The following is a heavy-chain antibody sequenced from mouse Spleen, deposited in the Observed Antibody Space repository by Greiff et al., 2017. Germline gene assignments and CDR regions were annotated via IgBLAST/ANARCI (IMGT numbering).Heavy chain of an antibody. Sequence: VQLQQPGAELVMPGASVKLSCKASGYTFTSYWMHWVKQRPGQGLEWIGEIDPSDSYTNYNQKFKGKATLTVDKSSSTAYMQLSSLTSEDSAVYYCASPGGGYDSAWFAYWGQGTLVTVSA. CDR3: ASPGGGYDSAWFAY. V-gene: IGHV1-69*01. CDR2: IDPSDSYT. CDR1: GYTFTSYW. D-gene: IGHD2-4*01. J-gene: IGHJ3*01.